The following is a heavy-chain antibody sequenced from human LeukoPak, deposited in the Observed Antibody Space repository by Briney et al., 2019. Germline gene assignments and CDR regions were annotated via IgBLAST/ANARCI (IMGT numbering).Heavy chain of an antibody. D-gene: IGHD6-19*01. Sequence: QPGGSLRLSCAASGFTFSGSAMHWVRQASGKGLEWVGRIRSKANSYATAYAASVKGRFTISRDDSKNTAYLQMNSLKTEDTAVYYCTRQGSGWYPGFDPWGQGTLVTVSS. V-gene: IGHV3-73*01. CDR2: IRSKANSYAT. CDR3: TRQGSGWYPGFDP. CDR1: GFTFSGSA. J-gene: IGHJ5*02.